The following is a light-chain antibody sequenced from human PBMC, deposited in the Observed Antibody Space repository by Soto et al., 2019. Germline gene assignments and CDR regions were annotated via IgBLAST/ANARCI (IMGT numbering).Light chain of an antibody. J-gene: IGKJ1*01. Sequence: EIVLTQSPATLSLSPGERATLSCRASESVNNFLAWYQQKPGQAPRLLIFGASNRATGIPDRFSGSGSGTDFTLTISRLEPEDFAIYYCQQYAGSPRTFGQGTTVEVK. CDR2: GAS. CDR1: ESVNNF. V-gene: IGKV3-11*01. CDR3: QQYAGSPRT.